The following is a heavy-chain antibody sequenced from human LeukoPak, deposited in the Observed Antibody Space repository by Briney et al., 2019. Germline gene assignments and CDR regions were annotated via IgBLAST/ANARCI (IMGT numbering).Heavy chain of an antibody. CDR1: GGSFSGYY. CDR3: ATKRGFGES. D-gene: IGHD3-10*01. V-gene: IGHV4-59*01. Sequence: SETLFPTCAVYGGSFSGYYWSWIRQPPGKGLEWIGYIYYSGSTNYNPSLKSRVTISVDTSKNQFSLKLSSVTAADTAVYYCATKRGFGESWSQGTLVTVSS. J-gene: IGHJ4*02. CDR2: IYYSGST.